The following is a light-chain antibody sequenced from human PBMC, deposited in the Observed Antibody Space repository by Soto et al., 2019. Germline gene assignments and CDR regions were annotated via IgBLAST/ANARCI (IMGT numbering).Light chain of an antibody. J-gene: IGKJ4*01. Sequence: EIVLTQSPATLSLSPGERATLSCRASQSISSNLAWYQQKRGQAPRLLIYDASNRATGTPARFSGSGSGTDFTLTISSLEPEDFAVYYCQQRSNWPPLTFGGGTKVEIK. CDR2: DAS. CDR1: QSISSN. V-gene: IGKV3-11*01. CDR3: QQRSNWPPLT.